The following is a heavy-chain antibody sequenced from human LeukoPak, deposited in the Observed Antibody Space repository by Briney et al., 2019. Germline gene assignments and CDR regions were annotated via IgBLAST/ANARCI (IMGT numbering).Heavy chain of an antibody. D-gene: IGHD1-26*01. CDR2: MYYSGST. J-gene: IGHJ4*02. CDR3: GGGGTYSQFDY. V-gene: IGHV4-59*01. Sequence: SETLSLTCAVSGGSIRSYYWNWVRQPPGKGLEWIGYMYYSGSTNYNPSLKSRVTISGDTSNNQFSLKLNSVTAADTAMYYCGGGGTYSQFDYWGQGTLVTVSS. CDR1: GGSIRSYY.